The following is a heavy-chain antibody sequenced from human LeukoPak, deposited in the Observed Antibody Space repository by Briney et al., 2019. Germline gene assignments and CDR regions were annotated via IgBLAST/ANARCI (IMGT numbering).Heavy chain of an antibody. CDR3: ARAASGYDYPYYFDY. D-gene: IGHD5-12*01. J-gene: IGHJ4*02. Sequence: GGSLRLPCAASGFTFSSYSMNWVRQAPGKGLEWVSSISSSSSYIYYADSVKGRFTISRDNAKNSLYLQMNSLRAEDTAVYYCARAASGYDYPYYFDYWGQGTLVTVSS. CDR2: ISSSSSYI. CDR1: GFTFSSYS. V-gene: IGHV3-21*01.